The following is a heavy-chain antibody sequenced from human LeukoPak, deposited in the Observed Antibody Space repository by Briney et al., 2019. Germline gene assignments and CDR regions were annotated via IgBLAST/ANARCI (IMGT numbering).Heavy chain of an antibody. V-gene: IGHV3-7*03. J-gene: IGHJ5*02. CDR3: ASFKIGYCSSTSCFGGGGFDP. D-gene: IGHD2-2*01. CDR1: GFTFSNYW. Sequence: GGSLRLSCGASGFTFSNYWMSWVRQAPGKGLEWVINISQDGSGKNYADSVEGRFTISRDNAKNTLYLQMNSLRVEDTAVYYCASFKIGYCSSTSCFGGGGFDPWGQGTLVTVSS. CDR2: ISQDGSGK.